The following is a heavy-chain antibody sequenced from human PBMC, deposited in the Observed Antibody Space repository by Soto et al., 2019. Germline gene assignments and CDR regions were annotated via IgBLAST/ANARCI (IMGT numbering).Heavy chain of an antibody. Sequence: GDSVKVSFKASGYPFTSYYMHLVRQAPGQGLEWMGIINPSGGSTSYAQKFQGRVTVTRDTSTSTVYMELSSLRSEDTAVYYCARVIGTTGRLRDYYYGMDVWGQGTTVTVSS. CDR3: ARVIGTTGRLRDYYYGMDV. D-gene: IGHD1-7*01. CDR1: GYPFTSYY. CDR2: INPSGGST. J-gene: IGHJ6*02. V-gene: IGHV1-46*01.